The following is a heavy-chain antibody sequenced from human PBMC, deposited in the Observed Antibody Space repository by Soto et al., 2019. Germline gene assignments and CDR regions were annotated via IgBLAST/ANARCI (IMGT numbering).Heavy chain of an antibody. CDR3: ARYFWSGYYSYYYYGMDV. CDR1: GFTFSSYW. J-gene: IGHJ6*02. D-gene: IGHD3-3*01. Sequence: HPGGSLRLSCAASGFTFSSYWMSWVRQAPGKGLEWVANIKQDGSEKYYVDSVKGRFTISRDNAKNSLYLQMNSLRAEDTAVYYCARYFWSGYYSYYYYGMDVWGQGTTVTVSS. CDR2: IKQDGSEK. V-gene: IGHV3-7*01.